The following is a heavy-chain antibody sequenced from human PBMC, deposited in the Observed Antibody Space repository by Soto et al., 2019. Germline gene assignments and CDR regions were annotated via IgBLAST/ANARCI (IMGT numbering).Heavy chain of an antibody. CDR1: RFTFSSYA. CDR2: ISGSGGST. D-gene: IGHD3-3*01. CDR3: AKRKVDYYDFWSGSNPVFDY. Sequence: GGSLRLSCAASRFTFSSYAMSWVRQAPGKGLEWVSAISGSGGSTYYADSVKGRFTISRDNSKNTLYLQMNSLRAEDTAVYYCAKRKVDYYDFWSGSNPVFDYWGQGTLVTVSS. V-gene: IGHV3-23*01. J-gene: IGHJ4*02.